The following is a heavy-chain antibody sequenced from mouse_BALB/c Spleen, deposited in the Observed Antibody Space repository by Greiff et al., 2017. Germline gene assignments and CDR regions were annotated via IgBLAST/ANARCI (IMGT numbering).Heavy chain of an antibody. J-gene: IGHJ3*01. CDR2: ISSGGGST. V-gene: IGHV5-12-1*01. Sequence: EVQLVESGGGLVKPGGSLKLSCAASGFAFSSYDMSWVRQTPEKRLEWVAYISSGGGSTYYPDTVKGRFTISRDNAKNTLYLQMSSLKSEDTAMYYCARQGGLYYDYSWFAYWGQGTLVTVSA. CDR3: ARQGGLYYDYSWFAY. CDR1: GFAFSSYD. D-gene: IGHD2-4*01.